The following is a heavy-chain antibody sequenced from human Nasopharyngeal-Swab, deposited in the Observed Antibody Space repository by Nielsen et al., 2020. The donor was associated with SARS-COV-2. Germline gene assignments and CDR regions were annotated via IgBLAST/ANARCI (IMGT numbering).Heavy chain of an antibody. Sequence: GESLKISCAASGFTFSSYWMSWVRQAPGKGLEWVANIKQDGSEKYYVDSVKGRFTTSRDNAKNSLYLQMNSLRAEDTAVYYCARDDSSPHVGAFDIWGQGTMVTVSS. CDR2: IKQDGSEK. V-gene: IGHV3-7*01. D-gene: IGHD3-22*01. CDR1: GFTFSSYW. CDR3: ARDDSSPHVGAFDI. J-gene: IGHJ3*02.